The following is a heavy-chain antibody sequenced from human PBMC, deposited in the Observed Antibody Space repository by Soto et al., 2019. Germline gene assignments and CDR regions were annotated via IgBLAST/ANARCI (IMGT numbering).Heavy chain of an antibody. CDR2: IYYSGST. V-gene: IGHV4-39*01. D-gene: IGHD5-12*01. CDR1: GGSIRSSSYY. J-gene: IGHJ6*02. CDR3: ARGRRWLQFARYYYYGMDV. Sequence: SATLPLTCTVSGGSIRSSSYYWGWIRQPPRKGLEWIGSIYYSGSTYYNPSLKSRVTISVDTSKNQFSLKLSSVTAADTAVYYCARGRRWLQFARYYYYGMDVWGQGTTVTISS.